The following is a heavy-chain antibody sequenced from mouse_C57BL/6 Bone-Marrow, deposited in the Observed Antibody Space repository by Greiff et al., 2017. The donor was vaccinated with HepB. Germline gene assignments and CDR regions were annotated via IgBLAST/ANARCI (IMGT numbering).Heavy chain of an antibody. CDR3: ARSGGYYGSSHWYFDV. V-gene: IGHV1-64*01. Sequence: QVQLQQSGAELVKPGASVKLSCKASGYTFTSYWMHWVKQRPGQGLEWIGMIHPNSGSTNYNEKFKSKATLTVDKSSSTAYMQLSSLTSEDSAVYYCARSGGYYGSSHWYFDVWGTGTTVTVSS. CDR1: GYTFTSYW. D-gene: IGHD1-1*01. CDR2: IHPNSGST. J-gene: IGHJ1*03.